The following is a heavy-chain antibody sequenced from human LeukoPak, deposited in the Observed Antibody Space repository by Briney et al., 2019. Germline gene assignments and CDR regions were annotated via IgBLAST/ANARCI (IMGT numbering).Heavy chain of an antibody. CDR3: ARDRYGYYGMGV. CDR2: ISSSSSYI. CDR1: GFTFSSYS. Sequence: PGGSLRLSCAASGFTFSSYSMNWVRQAPGKGLEWVSSISSSSSYIYYADSVKGRFTISRDNAKNSLYLQMNSLRAEDTAVYYCARDRYGYYGMGVWGQGTTVTVSS. J-gene: IGHJ6*02. D-gene: IGHD1-1*01. V-gene: IGHV3-21*01.